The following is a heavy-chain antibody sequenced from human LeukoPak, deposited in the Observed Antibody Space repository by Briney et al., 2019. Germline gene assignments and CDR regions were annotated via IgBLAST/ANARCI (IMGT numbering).Heavy chain of an antibody. CDR2: ISPDNGNA. CDR3: TLYNY. Sequence: ASVTVSCKTSGYSFTNQDMHWVRQAPGQRLEWVGCISPDNGNAQYSQEFQGRVTITRDTSARTAYMELSSLRSEDMAVYYYTLYNYWGQGTLVTVSS. CDR1: GYSFTNQD. D-gene: IGHD2-2*02. J-gene: IGHJ4*02. V-gene: IGHV1-3*03.